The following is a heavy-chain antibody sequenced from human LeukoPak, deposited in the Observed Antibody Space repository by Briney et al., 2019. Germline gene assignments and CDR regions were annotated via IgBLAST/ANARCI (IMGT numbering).Heavy chain of an antibody. D-gene: IGHD6-19*01. Sequence: GESLKISCNGSGYXFITYWIIWVRQMPGKGLEWMGTIYPGDSDTRYSPSFRGQVTISADMSISTAYLHWSSLKASDTAVYYCARLPLPHNSASLDHWGQGTLVTVSS. V-gene: IGHV5-51*01. J-gene: IGHJ4*02. CDR3: ARLPLPHNSASLDH. CDR1: GYXFITYW. CDR2: IYPGDSDT.